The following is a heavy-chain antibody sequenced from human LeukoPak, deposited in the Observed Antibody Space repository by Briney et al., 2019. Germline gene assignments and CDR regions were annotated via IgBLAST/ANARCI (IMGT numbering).Heavy chain of an antibody. CDR3: AVTYYDFWSGYFSFDY. CDR2: INHSGST. D-gene: IGHD3-3*01. Sequence: PSETLSLTCAVYGGSFSGYYWSWIRQPPGKGLEWIGEINHSGSTNYNPSLKSRVTISIDTSKNQFSLKLSSVTAADTAVYYCAVTYYDFWSGYFSFDYWGQGTLVTVSS. CDR1: GGSFSGYY. J-gene: IGHJ4*02. V-gene: IGHV4-34*01.